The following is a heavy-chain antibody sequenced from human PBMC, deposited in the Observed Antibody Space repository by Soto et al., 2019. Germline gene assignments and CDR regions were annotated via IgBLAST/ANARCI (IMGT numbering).Heavy chain of an antibody. CDR1: GYTFTNYA. Sequence: QVQLVQSGAEVKKPGASVKVSCKSSGYTFTNYAIYWVRQAPGQRPEWMGWITAGKGDTEYSQKFQDRAAFSRDTPATTANMVLSRFRSDDTAVYYCGRGGVGVTGYGMDVWGQGTTVIVS. J-gene: IGHJ6*02. CDR3: GRGGVGVTGYGMDV. CDR2: ITAGKGDT. D-gene: IGHD1-20*01. V-gene: IGHV1-3*01.